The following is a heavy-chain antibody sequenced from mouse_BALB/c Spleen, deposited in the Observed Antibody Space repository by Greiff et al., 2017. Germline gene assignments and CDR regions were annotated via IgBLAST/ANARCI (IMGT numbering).Heavy chain of an antibody. CDR3: ARVDGNYAMDY. D-gene: IGHD2-1*01. Sequence: EVKLVESGGGLVKPGGSLKLSCAASGFPFRSYAMSWVRQSPEKRLEWVAEISSGGSYTYYPDTVTGRFTISRDNAKNTLYLEMSSLRSEDTAMYYCARVDGNYAMDYWGQGTSVTVSS. CDR2: ISSGGSYT. V-gene: IGHV5-9-4*01. CDR1: GFPFRSYA. J-gene: IGHJ4*01.